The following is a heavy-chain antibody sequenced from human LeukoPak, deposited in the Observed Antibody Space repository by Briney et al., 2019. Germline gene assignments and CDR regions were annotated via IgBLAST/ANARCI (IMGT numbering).Heavy chain of an antibody. CDR2: INSDGSST. D-gene: IGHD5-24*01. J-gene: IGHJ4*02. V-gene: IGHV3-74*01. CDR3: ARSMVTIPIPGGY. Sequence: GGTLRLSCSASGFTFTTYGMNWVRQAPGKGLVWVSRINSDGSSTSYADSVKGRFTISRDNAKNTLYLQMNSLRAEDTAVYYRARSMVTIPIPGGYWGQGTLVTVSS. CDR1: GFTFTTYG.